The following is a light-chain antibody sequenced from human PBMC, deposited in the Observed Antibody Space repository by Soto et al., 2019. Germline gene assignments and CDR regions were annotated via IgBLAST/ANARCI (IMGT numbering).Light chain of an antibody. CDR2: DDG. CDR1: NIESKS. V-gene: IGLV3-21*02. J-gene: IGLJ1*01. CDR3: QVWDISSDQYL. Sequence: LTQPPSVSVAPGQTARITRGGNNIESKSVHWYQQRPGQAPVLVLYDDGNRPSGIPERLSGSNSGSTATLTISSVEASDEADYFCQVWDISSDQYLFGPGTKVTV.